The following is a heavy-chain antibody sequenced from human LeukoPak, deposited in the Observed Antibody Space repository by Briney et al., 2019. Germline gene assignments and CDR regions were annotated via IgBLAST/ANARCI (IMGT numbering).Heavy chain of an antibody. V-gene: IGHV4-4*07. CDR2: IDTSGST. J-gene: IGHJ4*02. Sequence: SETLSLTCTVSGGSISSYYWSWIRQPAGKGLEWIGRIDTSGSTNYNPSLKSRVTMSVDTSKNQFSLKLSSVTAADTAVYYCARASRIAVAVSVDYWGQGTLVTVSS. D-gene: IGHD6-19*01. CDR1: GGSISSYY. CDR3: ARASRIAVAVSVDY.